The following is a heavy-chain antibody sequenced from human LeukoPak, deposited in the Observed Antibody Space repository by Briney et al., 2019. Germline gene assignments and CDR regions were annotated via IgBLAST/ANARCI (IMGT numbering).Heavy chain of an antibody. CDR3: ATNFWSGYWANWYFDL. CDR1: GYTFTGYY. CDR2: INPNSGGT. D-gene: IGHD3-3*01. Sequence: ASVKVSCKASGYTFTGYYMHRVRQAPGQGLEWMGWINPNSGGTNYAQKFQGRVTMTRDTSISTAYMELSRLRSDDTAVYYCATNFWSGYWANWYFDLWGRGTLVTVSS. J-gene: IGHJ2*01. V-gene: IGHV1-2*02.